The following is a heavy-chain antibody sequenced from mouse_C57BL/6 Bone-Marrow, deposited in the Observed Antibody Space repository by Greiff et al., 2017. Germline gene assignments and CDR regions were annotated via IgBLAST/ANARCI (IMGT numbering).Heavy chain of an antibody. D-gene: IGHD3-2*02. Sequence: VQLQESGAELARPGASVKLSCKASGYTFTSYGISWVKQRTGQGLEWIGEIYPRSGNTYYNEKFKGKATLTADKSSSTAYMELRSLTSEDSAVYFCARPDSSVSTWFAYWGQGTLVTVSA. CDR1: GYTFTSYG. J-gene: IGHJ3*01. V-gene: IGHV1-81*01. CDR2: IYPRSGNT. CDR3: ARPDSSVSTWFAY.